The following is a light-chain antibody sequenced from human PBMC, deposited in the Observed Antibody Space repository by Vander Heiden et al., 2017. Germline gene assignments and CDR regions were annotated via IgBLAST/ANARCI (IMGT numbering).Light chain of an antibody. V-gene: IGLV3-21*02. CDR3: QVWDSNSGHQV. CDR1: KIGRKS. J-gene: IGLJ2*01. Sequence: SCVLPHPPSTCGGPARSARITCGGNKIGRKSLQLYQQKPGQATVLVVYDDSDRPSGILERFSGSNSGNTANLTISRVEAGDEADYYCQVWDSNSGHQVFGRGTTLTVL. CDR2: DDS.